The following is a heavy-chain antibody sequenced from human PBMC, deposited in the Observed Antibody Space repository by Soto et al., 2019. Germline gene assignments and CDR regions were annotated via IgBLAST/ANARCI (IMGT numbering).Heavy chain of an antibody. CDR2: IYYSGST. CDR1: GGSISSYY. J-gene: IGHJ4*02. V-gene: IGHV4-59*01. Sequence: LSLTCTVSGGSISSYYWSWIRQPPGKGLEWIGYIYYSGSTNHNPSLKSRVTISVDTSKNQFSLKLSSLTAADTAVYYCARGPPPTLVPHSPFEYWGQGTLVTASS. D-gene: IGHD6-13*01. CDR3: ARGPPPTLVPHSPFEY.